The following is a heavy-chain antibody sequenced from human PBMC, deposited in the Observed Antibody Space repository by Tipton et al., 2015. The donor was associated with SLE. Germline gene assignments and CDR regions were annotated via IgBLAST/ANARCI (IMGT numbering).Heavy chain of an antibody. D-gene: IGHD4-23*01. CDR3: ARGDRGNDY. J-gene: IGHJ4*02. Sequence: TLSLTCAVYGGSFSGYFWSWIRQPPGKGLEWIGEINHSGSTNYNPSLKSRVTISVDTSKNQFSLRLNSVTAADTAVYYCARGDRGNDYWGQGTLVTVSS. CDR2: INHSGST. CDR1: GGSFSGYF. V-gene: IGHV4-34*01.